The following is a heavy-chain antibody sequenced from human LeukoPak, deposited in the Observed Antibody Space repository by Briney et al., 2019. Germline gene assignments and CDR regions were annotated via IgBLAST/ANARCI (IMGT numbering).Heavy chain of an antibody. V-gene: IGHV3-23*01. Sequence: GGSLGLSCAASGFTFSSYTMNWVRQAPGRGLEWVSGISGSGTNTYYADSVKGRFTISRDNSKNTLYLQMNSLRAEDTAVYYCAKGGITMVRGVIITYFDYWGQGTLVTVSS. CDR1: GFTFSSYT. CDR2: ISGSGTNT. J-gene: IGHJ4*02. D-gene: IGHD3-10*01. CDR3: AKGGITMVRGVIITYFDY.